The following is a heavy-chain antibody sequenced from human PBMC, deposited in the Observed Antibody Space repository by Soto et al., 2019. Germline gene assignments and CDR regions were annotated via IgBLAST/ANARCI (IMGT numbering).Heavy chain of an antibody. CDR3: ARVGVVVPAATHYYYGMDV. CDR2: IIPIFGTA. CDR1: GGTFSSYA. J-gene: IGHJ6*02. V-gene: IGHV1-69*13. Sequence: SVKVSCKASGGTFSSYAISWVRQAPGQGLEWMGGIIPIFGTANYAQKFQGRVTITADESTSTAYMELSSLRSEDTAVYYCARVGVVVPAATHYYYGMDVWGQGTTVTVSS. D-gene: IGHD2-2*01.